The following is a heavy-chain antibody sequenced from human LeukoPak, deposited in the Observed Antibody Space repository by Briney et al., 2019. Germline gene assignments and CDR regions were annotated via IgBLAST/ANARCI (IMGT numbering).Heavy chain of an antibody. CDR2: ISSSSTYI. V-gene: IGHV3-21*01. D-gene: IGHD1-26*01. Sequence: GSLRLSCAASGFTFSSYSMNWVRQAPGKGLEWVSSISSSSTYIYYADSVKGRFTISRDNAKSSLYLQMNSLRAEDTAVYYCATTISGSNCDYWGQGTLVTVSS. CDR1: GFTFSSYS. J-gene: IGHJ4*02. CDR3: ATTISGSNCDY.